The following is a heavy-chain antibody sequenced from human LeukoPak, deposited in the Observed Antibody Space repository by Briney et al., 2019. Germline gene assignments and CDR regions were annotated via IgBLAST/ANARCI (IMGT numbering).Heavy chain of an antibody. D-gene: IGHD5-18*01. CDR1: GYTFTSYD. Sequence: ASLKLSCKASGYTFTSYDISWVRQAPGQGLEWMGWMNPNSGNTGNAPKFPGRVSMTKNTSISTAYMELSSLRSEHTAVYYCARVYPAMANVAGYWGQGTLVTVSS. J-gene: IGHJ4*02. CDR3: ARVYPAMANVAGY. V-gene: IGHV1-8*01. CDR2: MNPNSGNT.